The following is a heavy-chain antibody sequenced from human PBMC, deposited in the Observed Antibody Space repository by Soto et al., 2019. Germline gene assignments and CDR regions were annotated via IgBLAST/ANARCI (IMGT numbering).Heavy chain of an antibody. CDR1: GFSLTTSGVG. CDR2: IYWDDDK. Sequence: QITLNESGPTVVRPTETLTLTCRFSGFSLTTSGVGVGWIRQSPGKAPERLALIYWDDDKRYSASLKRRLTITKDTSKIQVVLTVSDLDPTDTATYYCAHRVLRTVFGLVTTTAIYFDFWGQGTPVAVSS. CDR3: AHRVLRTVFGLVTTTAIYFDF. V-gene: IGHV2-5*02. D-gene: IGHD3-3*01. J-gene: IGHJ4*02.